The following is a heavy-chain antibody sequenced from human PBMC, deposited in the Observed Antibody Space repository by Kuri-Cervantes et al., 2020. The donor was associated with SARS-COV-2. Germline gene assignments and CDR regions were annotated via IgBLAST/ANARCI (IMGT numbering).Heavy chain of an antibody. Sequence: GGSLRLSWAASGFTFSHFGMFWVRQAPGKGLEWVAFIRYDGNYKTYADAVKGRFTISRDNSKNTLYLQMDNLRAEDRAVYYCAKDLIAAAGNDYFYMDVWGTGTTVTVSS. D-gene: IGHD6-13*01. CDR3: AKDLIAAAGNDYFYMDV. CDR2: IRYDGNYK. V-gene: IGHV3-30*02. CDR1: GFTFSHFG. J-gene: IGHJ6*03.